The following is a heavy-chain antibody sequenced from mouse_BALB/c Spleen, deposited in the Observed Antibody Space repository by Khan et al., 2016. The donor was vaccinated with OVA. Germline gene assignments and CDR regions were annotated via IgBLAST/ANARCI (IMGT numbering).Heavy chain of an antibody. CDR1: GFDFSRYW. CDR2: INPDSSTI. Sequence: VQLKESGGGLVQPGGSLKLSCAASGFDFSRYWMSWVRQAPGKGLEWIGEINPDSSTINYTPSLKDKFIISRDNAKNTLYLQMSKVRSEDTALYNCAKGLGRYYYTMNYWGQGTSGTVSA. CDR3: AKGLGRYYYTMNY. V-gene: IGHV4-1*02. J-gene: IGHJ4*01.